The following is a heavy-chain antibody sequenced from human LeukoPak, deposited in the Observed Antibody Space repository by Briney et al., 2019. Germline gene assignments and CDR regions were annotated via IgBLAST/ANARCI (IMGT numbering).Heavy chain of an antibody. Sequence: GESLKISCEASGYSFTAHWIGWVRQMPGKGLEWMGIINPNDSNTKYSPSFLGQVTMSADKSTNTAYLQWSSLRASDTAMYFCARHSRDQGGKSGRVLVVWGKGTTVTVSS. CDR2: INPNDSNT. CDR3: ARHSRDQGGKSGRVLVV. D-gene: IGHD4-23*01. CDR1: GYSFTAHW. V-gene: IGHV5-51*01. J-gene: IGHJ6*04.